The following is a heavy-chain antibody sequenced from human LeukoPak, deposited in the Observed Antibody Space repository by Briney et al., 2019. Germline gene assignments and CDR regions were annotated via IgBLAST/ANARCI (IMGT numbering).Heavy chain of an antibody. CDR1: GFTFSSYS. Sequence: PGGSLRLSCAASGFTFSSYSMNWVRQAPGKGLEWVSYISSSSTIYYADSVKGRFTISRDNSKNMLYLQMNSLRAEDTAEYYCAKGASGGFLEWFEAWGQGTLVTVTS. J-gene: IGHJ5*02. V-gene: IGHV3-48*01. CDR3: AKGASGGFLEWFEA. CDR2: ISSSSTI. D-gene: IGHD3-3*01.